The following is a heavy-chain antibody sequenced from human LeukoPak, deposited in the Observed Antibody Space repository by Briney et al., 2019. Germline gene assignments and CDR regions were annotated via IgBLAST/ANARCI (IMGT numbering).Heavy chain of an antibody. V-gene: IGHV4-59*12. Sequence: SETLSLTCAVSGDSIKDYYWSWIRQTPGRGLNLIGYIYSGSTSYNPSLKSRVTISVDTSKNQFSLKLTSVTAADTAVYYCARVSAPYAYDTSGDDSWGQGTLVTVSS. CDR3: ARVSAPYAYDTSGDDS. J-gene: IGHJ4*02. CDR2: IYSGST. D-gene: IGHD3-22*01. CDR1: GDSIKDYY.